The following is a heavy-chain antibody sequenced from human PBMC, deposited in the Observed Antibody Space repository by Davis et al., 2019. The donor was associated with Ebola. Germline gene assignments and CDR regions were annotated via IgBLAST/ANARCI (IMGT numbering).Heavy chain of an antibody. CDR3: TTDQVDTAMVTFLAEFDY. J-gene: IGHJ4*02. CDR1: GFTFSGSA. CDR2: IRSKANSYAT. V-gene: IGHV3-73*01. Sequence: GGSLRLSCAASGFTFSGSAMHWVRQASGKGLEWVGRIRSKANSYATAYAASVKGRFTISRDDSKNTAYLQMNSLKTEDTAVYYCTTDQVDTAMVTFLAEFDYWGQGTLVTVSS. D-gene: IGHD5-18*01.